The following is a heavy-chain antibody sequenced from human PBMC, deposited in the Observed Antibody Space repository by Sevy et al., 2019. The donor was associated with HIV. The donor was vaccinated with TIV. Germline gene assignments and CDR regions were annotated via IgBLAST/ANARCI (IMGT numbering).Heavy chain of an antibody. CDR1: GFTFSPYW. D-gene: IGHD1-26*01. CDR2: IRPDGSDK. Sequence: GGSLRLSCAASGFTFSPYWMTWVRQAPGKGLEWVANIRPDGSDKYYVDSVKCRFTISRDNAKNSLYLQMNSVRADDTSMCYRAGGVGLDCWGQGALVTVSS. J-gene: IGHJ4*02. CDR3: AGGVGLDC. V-gene: IGHV3-7*01.